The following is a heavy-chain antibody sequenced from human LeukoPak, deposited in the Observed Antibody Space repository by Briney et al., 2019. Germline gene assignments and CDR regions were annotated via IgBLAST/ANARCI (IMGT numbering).Heavy chain of an antibody. CDR2: ISGSGGST. J-gene: IGHJ4*02. D-gene: IGHD2-2*02. V-gene: IGHV3-23*01. CDR3: AKGWYVVPAAIS. Sequence: PGGSLRPSCAASGFTFSSYSMNWVRQAPGKGLEWVSAISGSGGSTYYADSVKGRFTISRDNSKNTLYLQMNSLRAEDTAVYYCAKGWYVVPAAISWGQGTLVTVSS. CDR1: GFTFSSYS.